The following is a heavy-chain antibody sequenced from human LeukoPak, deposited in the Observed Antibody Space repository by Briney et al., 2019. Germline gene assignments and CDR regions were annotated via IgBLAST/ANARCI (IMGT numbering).Heavy chain of an antibody. Sequence: SWGSLRLSCAASGFTFSSYGMHWVRQAPGKGLEWVAVISYDGSNKYYADSVKGRFTISRDNSKNTLYLQMNSLRAEDTAVYYCAKDRGTGAYFDYWSQGTLVTVSS. CDR2: ISYDGSNK. V-gene: IGHV3-30*18. J-gene: IGHJ4*02. CDR1: GFTFSSYG. D-gene: IGHD3-10*01. CDR3: AKDRGTGAYFDY.